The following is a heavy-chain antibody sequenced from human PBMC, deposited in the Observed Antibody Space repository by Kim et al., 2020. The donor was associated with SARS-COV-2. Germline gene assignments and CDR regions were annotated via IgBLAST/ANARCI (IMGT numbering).Heavy chain of an antibody. CDR2: NNPSGGRT. CDR3: ARAFTTVTTYDHNYGMDV. V-gene: IGHV1-46*01. D-gene: IGHD4-17*01. CDR1: GYTFTSYY. J-gene: IGHJ6*01. Sequence: ASVKVSCKASGYTFTSYYMHWVRQAPGQGLEWMGINNPSGGRTCYAHKYQGRVTMTRDTSTSTVYMELSSLRSEDTAVYYCARAFTTVTTYDHNYGMDVW.